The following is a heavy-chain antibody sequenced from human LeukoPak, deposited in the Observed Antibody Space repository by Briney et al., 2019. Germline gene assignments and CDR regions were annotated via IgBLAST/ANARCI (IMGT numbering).Heavy chain of an antibody. CDR1: GFTFSSYS. Sequence: GGSLRLSCAASGFTFSSYSMNWVRQAPGKGLEWVSSISSSSSYIYYADSVKGRFTISRDNAKNSLYLQMNSLRAEDTAVYYCARDFKPYYYGSGSNCCDYWGQGTLVTVSS. V-gene: IGHV3-21*01. J-gene: IGHJ4*02. CDR2: ISSSSSYI. D-gene: IGHD3-10*01. CDR3: ARDFKPYYYGSGSNCCDY.